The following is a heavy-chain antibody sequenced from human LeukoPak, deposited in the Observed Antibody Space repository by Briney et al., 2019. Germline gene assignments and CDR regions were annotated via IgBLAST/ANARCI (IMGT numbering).Heavy chain of an antibody. CDR2: LYRGDSI. CDR3: ARVLNDYTDNVYFDS. J-gene: IGHJ4*02. CDR1: GFTVSTND. Sequence: GGSLRLSCAVSGFTVSTNDMGWVRQAPGKGLEWVSLLYRGDSIYYADSVKGRFTISRDTSKNTLYLQMDSLRAEDTAVYYCARVLNDYTDNVYFDSWGQGTLVTVSS. D-gene: IGHD4-11*01. V-gene: IGHV3-53*01.